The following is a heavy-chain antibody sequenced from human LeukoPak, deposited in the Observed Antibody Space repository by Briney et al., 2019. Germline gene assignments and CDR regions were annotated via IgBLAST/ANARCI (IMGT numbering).Heavy chain of an antibody. CDR1: GGSINSSSYY. J-gene: IGHJ1*01. D-gene: IGHD1-26*01. CDR2: MYNTGST. Sequence: SETLSLTCTVSGGSINSSSYYWGWVRQPPGKGLEWIGSMYNTGSTSYNPSLKGRVTISVDTSKNQSSLKVSSVTAADTAVYYCARRGTIDSGRPWSWGQGTLVTVSA. CDR3: ARRGTIDSGRPWS. V-gene: IGHV4-39*01.